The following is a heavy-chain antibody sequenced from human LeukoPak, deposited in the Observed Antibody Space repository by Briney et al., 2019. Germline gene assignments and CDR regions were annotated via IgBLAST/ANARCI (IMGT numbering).Heavy chain of an antibody. CDR3: AGERAYRMATITNDMTG. CDR1: GFTFSSYN. J-gene: IGHJ6*04. CDR2: ISSSSSYI. D-gene: IGHD5-12*01. V-gene: IGHV3-21*01. Sequence: GGSLRLSCAASGFTFSSYNMNWVRQAPGKGLEWISCISSSSSYIYYADSVKGRFTISRDNAKNSLYLQMNSLRAEDTAVYYCAGERAYRMATITNDMTGWGEGTTVTVSS.